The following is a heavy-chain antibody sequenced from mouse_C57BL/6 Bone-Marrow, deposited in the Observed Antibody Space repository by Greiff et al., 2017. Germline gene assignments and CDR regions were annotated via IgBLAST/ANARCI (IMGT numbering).Heavy chain of an antibody. CDR2: IDPSDSYT. J-gene: IGHJ2*01. CDR1: GYTFTSYW. V-gene: IGHV1-69*01. Sequence: QVQLQQPGAELVMPGASVKLSCKASGYTFTSYWMHWVKQRPGQGLEWIGEIDPSDSYTNYNQKFKGKSTLTVDKSSSTAYMQLSSLTSEDSAVYYCARADGYFGYWCQGTTLTVSS. CDR3: ARADGYFGY. D-gene: IGHD2-3*01.